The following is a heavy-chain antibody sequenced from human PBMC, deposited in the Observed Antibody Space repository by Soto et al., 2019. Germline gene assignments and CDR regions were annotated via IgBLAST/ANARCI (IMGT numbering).Heavy chain of an antibody. Sequence: GESLKISCKGSGYSFTSYWIGWVRQMPGKGLEWMGIIYPGDSDTRYSPSFQGQVTISADKSISTAYLQWSSLKASDTAMYYCATGPFDFWSGYFEGWFDPWGQGTLVTVSS. CDR1: GYSFTSYW. V-gene: IGHV5-51*01. CDR2: IYPGDSDT. D-gene: IGHD3-3*01. J-gene: IGHJ5*02. CDR3: ATGPFDFWSGYFEGWFDP.